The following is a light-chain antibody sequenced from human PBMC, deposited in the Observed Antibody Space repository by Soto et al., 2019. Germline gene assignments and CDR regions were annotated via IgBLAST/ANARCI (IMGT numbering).Light chain of an antibody. CDR2: EVS. J-gene: IGLJ2*01. V-gene: IGLV2-14*01. CDR1: RSDVGGYNY. CDR3: SSYTSSHTGV. Sequence: QSALTQPASVSGSPGQSITISCTGSRSDVGGYNYVSWYQQHPGKAPQVLIYEVSNRPSGVSNRFSGSKSGNTASLTISGLQADDEADYYCSSYTSSHTGVFGGGTKVTVL.